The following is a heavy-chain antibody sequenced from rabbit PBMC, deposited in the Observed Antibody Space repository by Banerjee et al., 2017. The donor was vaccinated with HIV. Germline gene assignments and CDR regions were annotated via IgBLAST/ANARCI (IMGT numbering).Heavy chain of an antibody. Sequence: QEHLKESGGGLVQPGGSLTLTCTASGFDFSSNAMCWVRQAPGKGPEWIACIYAGSSGSTFYANWAKGRFTISKTSSTTVTLQMTSLTAADTATYFCARGYSGCNYAYDLWGPGTLVTVS. CDR2: IYAGSSGST. CDR1: GFDFSSNA. V-gene: IGHV1S45*01. D-gene: IGHD6-1*01. CDR3: ARGYSGCNYAYDL. J-gene: IGHJ6*01.